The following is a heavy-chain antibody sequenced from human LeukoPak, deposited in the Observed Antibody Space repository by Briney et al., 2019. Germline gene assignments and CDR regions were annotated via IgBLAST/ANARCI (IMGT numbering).Heavy chain of an antibody. CDR2: INPSSGGT. V-gene: IGHV1-2*02. D-gene: IGHD2-2*01. CDR3: ARDVGEYCSSVSCYASDY. J-gene: IGHJ4*02. CDR1: GYTFPGYY. Sequence: ASVKVSCKASGYTFPGYYMHWVRQAPGQGLEWMGWINPSSGGTNYAQKFQGRVTVTRDTSISTAYMELSRLRSDDTAVYYCARDVGEYCSSVSCYASDYWGQGTLVTVSS.